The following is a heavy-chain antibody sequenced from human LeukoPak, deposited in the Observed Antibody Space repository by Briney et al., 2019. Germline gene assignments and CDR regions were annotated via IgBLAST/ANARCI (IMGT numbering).Heavy chain of an antibody. V-gene: IGHV3-30*04. CDR3: ARSLIPGLWYFDL. Sequence: GGSLRLSYAVSGFTFSSFPFHWVRQAPGKGLEWVAAISTDGSYKYHGDSVKGRFTISRDNPMNTLYLQMNGLRPDDTAVYYCARSLIPGLWYFDLWGRGTLVTVSS. CDR1: GFTFSSFP. D-gene: IGHD3-16*01. CDR2: ISTDGSYK. J-gene: IGHJ2*01.